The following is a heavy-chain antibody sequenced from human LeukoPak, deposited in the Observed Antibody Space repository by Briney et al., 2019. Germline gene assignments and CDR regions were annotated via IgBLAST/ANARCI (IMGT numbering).Heavy chain of an antibody. CDR3: AKDRIARTTVTTFGY. Sequence: PGGSLRLSCAVSRFTFISYAMTWVRQAPGKGLEWVSSISGSGDSTYYADSVKGRFTISRDNSKNTLYLQMNSLRAEDTAMYYCAKDRIARTTVTTFGYWGQGTLVTVSS. D-gene: IGHD4-17*01. J-gene: IGHJ4*02. CDR2: ISGSGDST. CDR1: RFTFISYA. V-gene: IGHV3-23*01.